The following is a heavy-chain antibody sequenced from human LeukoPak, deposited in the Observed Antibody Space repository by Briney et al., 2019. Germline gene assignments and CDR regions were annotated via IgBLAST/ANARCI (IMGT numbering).Heavy chain of an antibody. Sequence: PGGSLRLSSAASGFTFSDYYMSWIRQAPGKGLEWVSYISRSGTTIYYADSVKGRFTISRDNAKNSLFLQMNSLRAEDTAVYYCARDRIYYGSGSRFDYWGQGTLVTVSS. J-gene: IGHJ4*02. V-gene: IGHV3-11*04. CDR3: ARDRIYYGSGSRFDY. D-gene: IGHD3-10*01. CDR2: ISRSGTTI. CDR1: GFTFSDYY.